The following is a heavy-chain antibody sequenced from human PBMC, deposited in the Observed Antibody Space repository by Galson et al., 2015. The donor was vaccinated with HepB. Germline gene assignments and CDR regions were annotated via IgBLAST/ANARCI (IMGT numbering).Heavy chain of an antibody. Sequence: SLRLSCAASGFTFSSHNMNWVRQAPGKGLEWVPSISSTSSSKYYADSVQGRFTVSRDNSKKTLYLQMNSLRAEDTAVYYCAKVIRNYDQIWGTYMLYGFDYWGQGTLVTVSS. CDR2: ISSTSSSK. D-gene: IGHD3-16*01. CDR1: GFTFSSHN. CDR3: AKVIRNYDQIWGTYMLYGFDY. J-gene: IGHJ4*02. V-gene: IGHV3-48*01.